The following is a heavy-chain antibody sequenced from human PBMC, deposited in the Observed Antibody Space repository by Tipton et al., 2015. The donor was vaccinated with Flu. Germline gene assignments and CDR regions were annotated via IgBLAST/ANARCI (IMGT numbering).Heavy chain of an antibody. V-gene: IGHV4-31*03. Sequence: LRLSCTVSGGSITSGSYYWTWIRQPPGKGLEWIGNLYYTGSTYYSPSLKSRVTISSVDTSKNQFSLKLSSMTAADTAVYYCARGQGNSGWRYFDYWGQGTLVTVSS. CDR1: GGSITSGSYY. J-gene: IGHJ4*02. CDR2: LYYTGST. D-gene: IGHD6-19*01. CDR3: ARGQGNSGWRYFDY.